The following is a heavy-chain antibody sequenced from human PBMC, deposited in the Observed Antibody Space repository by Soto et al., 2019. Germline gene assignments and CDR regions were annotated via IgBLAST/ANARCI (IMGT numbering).Heavy chain of an antibody. CDR3: ARDGAPYYYDSSGYYN. J-gene: IGHJ4*02. CDR1: GFTFSSFA. CDR2: ISGSGGST. V-gene: IGHV3-23*01. Sequence: GGSLRISCAASGFTFSSFAMSWVRQAPGKGLDWVSAISGSGGSTYYADSVKGRFTISRDNAKNSLYLQMNSLRDEDTAVYYCARDGAPYYYDSSGYYNWGQGTLVTVYS. D-gene: IGHD3-22*01.